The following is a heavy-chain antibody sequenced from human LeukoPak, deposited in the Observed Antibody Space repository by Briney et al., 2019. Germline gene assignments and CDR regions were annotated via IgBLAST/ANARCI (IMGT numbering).Heavy chain of an antibody. V-gene: IGHV1-46*01. Sequence: ASVTVSCTASGYTFTSNYIHWVRQAPGQGLEWMGMIYPRDGSTSYTQKFQGRVTVTRDTSTSTVHMELSGLRSEDTAVYYCARDQEGFDYWGQGTLVTVSS. CDR3: ARDQEGFDY. J-gene: IGHJ4*02. CDR1: GYTFTSNY. CDR2: IYPRDGST.